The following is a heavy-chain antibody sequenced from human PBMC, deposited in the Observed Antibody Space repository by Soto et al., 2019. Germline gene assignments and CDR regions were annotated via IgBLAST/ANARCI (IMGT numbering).Heavy chain of an antibody. CDR2: IIPIFGTA. Sequence: ASVKVSCKASGGTFSSYAISWVRQAPGQGLEWMGGIIPIFGTANYAQKFQGRVTITADESTSTAYMELSSLRSEDTAVYYCATHFDWLLHYYYYGMDVWGQGTTVTVSS. CDR1: GGTFSSYA. V-gene: IGHV1-69*13. CDR3: ATHFDWLLHYYYYGMDV. J-gene: IGHJ6*02. D-gene: IGHD3-9*01.